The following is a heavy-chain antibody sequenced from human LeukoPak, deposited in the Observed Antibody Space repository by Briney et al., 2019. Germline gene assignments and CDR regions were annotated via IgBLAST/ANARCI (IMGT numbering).Heavy chain of an antibody. CDR1: GYTFTGYY. D-gene: IGHD2-15*01. CDR2: INPNSGGT. CDR3: ARARNYCSGGNCYYFDY. V-gene: IGHV1-2*06. Sequence: GASVKVSCKASGYTFTGYYMHWVRQAPGQGLEWMGRINPNSGGTNYAQKFQGRVTMTRDTSISTAYMELSRLRSDDTAVYYCARARNYCSGGNCYYFDYWGQGTLVTVSS. J-gene: IGHJ4*02.